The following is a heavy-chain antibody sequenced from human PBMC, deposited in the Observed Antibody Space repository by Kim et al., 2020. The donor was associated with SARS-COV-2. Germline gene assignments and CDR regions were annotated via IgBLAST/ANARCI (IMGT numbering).Heavy chain of an antibody. CDR2: IWYDGSNK. CDR1: GFTFSSYG. V-gene: IGHV3-33*01. J-gene: IGHJ5*02. CDR3: ARVVWDLQPTDIVVVPAARGPLRFDP. D-gene: IGHD2-2*01. Sequence: GGSLRLSCAASGFTFSSYGMHWVRQAPGKGLEWVAVIWYDGSNKYYADSVKGRFTISRDNSKNTLYLQMNSLRAEDTGVYYCARVVWDLQPTDIVVVPAARGPLRFDPWGQGTLVTVSS.